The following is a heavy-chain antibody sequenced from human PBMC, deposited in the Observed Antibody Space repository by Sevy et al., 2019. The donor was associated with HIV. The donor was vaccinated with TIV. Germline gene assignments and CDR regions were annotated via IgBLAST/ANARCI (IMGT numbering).Heavy chain of an antibody. Sequence: GGSLRLSCAASGFSFSSYTMSWVRQAPGKGLEWVSSISSSSSYIYYADSMKGRFTISRDNARKSLYLQMNSLRAEDTAVYYCARGEQVTMVRGVLRWNWFDSWGQGTLVTVSS. J-gene: IGHJ5*01. D-gene: IGHD3-10*01. CDR3: ARGEQVTMVRGVLRWNWFDS. CDR1: GFSFSSYT. V-gene: IGHV3-21*01. CDR2: ISSSSSYI.